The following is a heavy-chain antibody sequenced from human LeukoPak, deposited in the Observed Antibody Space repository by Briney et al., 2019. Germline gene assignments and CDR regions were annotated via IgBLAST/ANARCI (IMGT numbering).Heavy chain of an antibody. CDR3: ASGSGYCSSTSCVPPFDY. Sequence: PGGSLRLSCAASGFTFSRYNMNCVRQAPGKGLECVSYISSSSSTIYYVDSVKGRFTISRDNAKNSLYLQMNSLRAEDTAVYYCASGSGYCSSTSCVPPFDYWGQGTLVTVSS. J-gene: IGHJ4*02. CDR2: ISSSSSTI. CDR1: GFTFSRYN. D-gene: IGHD2-2*01. V-gene: IGHV3-48*01.